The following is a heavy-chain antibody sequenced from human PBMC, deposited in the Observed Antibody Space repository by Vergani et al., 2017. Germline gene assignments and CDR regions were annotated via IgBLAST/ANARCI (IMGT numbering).Heavy chain of an antibody. V-gene: IGHV4-38-2*02. CDR2: VSHSGST. J-gene: IGHJ4*02. Sequence: QVQLQESGPGLVKPSETLSLTFSVSGYSITSGFYWAWIRQPPGKGLEWIVSVSHSGSTFYNSSLRSRVTITLDTSRNQFSLNLRSVIAADTAMYYCARDAWQGVSVSDSTPGYWGQGTLVSVSS. CDR1: GYSITSGFY. D-gene: IGHD2-21*01. CDR3: ARDAWQGVSVSDSTPGY.